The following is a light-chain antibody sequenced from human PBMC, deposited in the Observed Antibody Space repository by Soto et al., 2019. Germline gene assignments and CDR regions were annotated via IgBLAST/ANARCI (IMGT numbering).Light chain of an antibody. Sequence: QSALTQPPSASGSPGQSVTISCTGTSSDVGGYNYVSWYQQPPGKAHKLMIYEVSQRPSGVPDRFSGSKSGNTASLTGSGLQAEDEADYYCSSYAGSNNVVFGGGTQLTVL. CDR1: SSDVGGYNY. V-gene: IGLV2-8*01. CDR3: SSYAGSNNVV. J-gene: IGLJ2*01. CDR2: EVS.